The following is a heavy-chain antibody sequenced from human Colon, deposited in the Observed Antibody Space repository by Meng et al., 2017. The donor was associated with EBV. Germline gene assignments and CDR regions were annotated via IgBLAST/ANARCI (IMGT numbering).Heavy chain of an antibody. J-gene: IGHJ4*02. CDR2: ISTNTGNP. CDR3: GTLKYTSGFYGPAY. V-gene: IGHV7-4-1*02. D-gene: IGHD6-19*01. Sequence: LVQSGSELKKPGASVKGSCKASGYTFTRYPMNWVRQAPGQGLEWMGWISTNTGNPTYAQGFTGRFVFSVDTSVSTAYLQISSLKAEDTAVYYCGTLKYTSGFYGPAYWGQGALVTVSS. CDR1: GYTFTRYP.